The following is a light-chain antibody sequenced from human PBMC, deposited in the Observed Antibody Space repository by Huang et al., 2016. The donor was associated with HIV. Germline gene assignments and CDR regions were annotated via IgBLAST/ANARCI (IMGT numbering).Light chain of an antibody. V-gene: IGKV3D-15*01. CDR1: QGVSNN. Sequence: EIVMTQSPATLSVSPGERATLSCRASQGVSNNIAWYQPKPGQTPRLRIHGASTRATGIAAKFSGRGSGTDFTLTITSLQPKDSAVYYCQHYNNWPPWTFGPGTQVEI. J-gene: IGKJ1*01. CDR2: GAS. CDR3: QHYNNWPPWT.